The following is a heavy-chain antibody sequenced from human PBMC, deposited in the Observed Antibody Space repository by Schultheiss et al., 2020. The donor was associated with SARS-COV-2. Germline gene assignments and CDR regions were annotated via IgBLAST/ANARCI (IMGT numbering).Heavy chain of an antibody. CDR2: ISSSSSTI. CDR3: AREKVVITAAGLDY. J-gene: IGHJ4*02. V-gene: IGHV3-48*01. Sequence: GGSLRLSCATSGFTFSSYSMIWVRQAPGKGLEWVSYISSSSSTIYYADSVKGRFTISRDNAKNTLFLQLNSLRREDTAVYYCAREKVVITAAGLDYWGQGALVTVSS. CDR1: GFTFSSYS. D-gene: IGHD2-15*01.